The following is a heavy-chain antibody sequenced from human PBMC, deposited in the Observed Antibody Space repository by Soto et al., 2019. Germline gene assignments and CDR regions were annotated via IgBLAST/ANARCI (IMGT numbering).Heavy chain of an antibody. D-gene: IGHD3-9*01. V-gene: IGHV3-23*01. J-gene: IGHJ4*02. CDR3: AKTEGYFDWLFLVDY. CDR2: ISGSGDST. CDR1: GFTFSSYA. Sequence: PGGSLRLSCAASGFTFSSYAMSWVRQAPGKGLEWVSAISGSGDSTYYADSVKGRFTISRDNSKNTLYLQMNSLRAEDTAVYYCAKTEGYFDWLFLVDYWGQGTLVTVSS.